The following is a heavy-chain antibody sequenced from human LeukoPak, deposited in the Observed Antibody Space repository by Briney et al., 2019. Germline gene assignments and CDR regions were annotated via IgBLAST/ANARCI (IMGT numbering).Heavy chain of an antibody. V-gene: IGHV3-7*03. J-gene: IGHJ5*02. D-gene: IGHD2-8*01. CDR1: GFSFSKSW. CDR2: IKQDGSEK. CDR3: ARDQDGNDVGWFDP. Sequence: GGSLSLSCAASGFSFSKSWMSWVRQAPGKGLEWVADIKQDGSEKYYVDSVKGRFTISRDNAKNSMYLQMNNLRADDTAVYYCARDQDGNDVGWFDPWRQGTLVTVSS.